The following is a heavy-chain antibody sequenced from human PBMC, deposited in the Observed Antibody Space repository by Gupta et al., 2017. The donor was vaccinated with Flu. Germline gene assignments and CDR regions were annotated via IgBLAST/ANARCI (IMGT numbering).Heavy chain of an antibody. D-gene: IGHD1-26*01. J-gene: IGHJ4*02. CDR3: AKDWWELTN. CDR1: GFTFSSYG. CDR2: ISNDGSYK. V-gene: IGHV3-30*18. Sequence: QVQLVESGGGMVQPGRSMRLSCAASGFTFSSYGIHWVRQAPGKGLEWVAVISNDGSYKYYADSVKGRFTISRDNSKNTLYLQMNSLGAEDTAVYYCAKDWWELTNWGQGTLVTVSS.